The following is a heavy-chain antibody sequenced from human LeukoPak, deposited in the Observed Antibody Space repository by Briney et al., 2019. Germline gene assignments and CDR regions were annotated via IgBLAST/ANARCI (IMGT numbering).Heavy chain of an antibody. D-gene: IGHD1-26*01. J-gene: IGHJ4*02. CDR1: GYTLTELS. V-gene: IGHV1-24*01. Sequence: ASVKVSCKVSGYTLTELSMHWVRQAPGKELEWMGGFDPEDGETIYAQKFQGRVTMTEDTSTDTAYMELSSLRSEDTAVYYCATNPQLVGATRLYYFDYWGQGTLVTVSS. CDR2: FDPEDGET. CDR3: ATNPQLVGATRLYYFDY.